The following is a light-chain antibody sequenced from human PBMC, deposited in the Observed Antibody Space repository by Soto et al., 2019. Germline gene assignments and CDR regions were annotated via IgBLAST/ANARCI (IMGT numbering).Light chain of an antibody. CDR1: SRDVGGYNY. V-gene: IGLV2-14*03. J-gene: IGLJ1*01. Sequence: QSVLNQPASVSGSPGQSITISCTGTSRDVGGYNYVSWYQQYPGKAPKVIIYDVSNRPSGVSNRFSASKSGNTASLTISGLQAEDEGYYYCSSYTGSNTLIYVFGTGTKVTVL. CDR2: DVS. CDR3: SSYTGSNTLIYV.